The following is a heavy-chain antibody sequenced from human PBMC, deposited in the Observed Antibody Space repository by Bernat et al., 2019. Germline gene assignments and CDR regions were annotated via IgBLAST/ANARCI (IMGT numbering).Heavy chain of an antibody. CDR3: GRGGLMNTVTMWYGDL. V-gene: IGHV3-74*01. D-gene: IGHD4-17*01. Sequence: EVQLVESGGGLVQPGGSLRLSCAASGFTFSSYWMHWVRQAPGKGLGWVSRINSDGSSTSYADSVKGRFTISRDNAKNTLYLQMNSLRAEDTDVYYCGRGGLMNTVTMWYGDLWGRGTLVTVSS. CDR2: INSDGSST. J-gene: IGHJ2*01. CDR1: GFTFSSYW.